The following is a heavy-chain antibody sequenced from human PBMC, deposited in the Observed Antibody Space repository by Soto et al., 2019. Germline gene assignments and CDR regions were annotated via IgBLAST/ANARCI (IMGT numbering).Heavy chain of an antibody. CDR1: GFTFGNFA. CDR3: ARTESSGWSTRYGMDV. D-gene: IGHD6-19*01. J-gene: IGHJ6*02. CDR2: ISGSGGDT. Sequence: GGSLRLSCAVSGFTFGNFAMTWVRQAPGKGLEWVSGISGSGGDTYYADSVKGRFTISRDNSKNTLYLQMSSLRAEDTATFYCARTESSGWSTRYGMDVWGQGTTVTVSS. V-gene: IGHV3-23*01.